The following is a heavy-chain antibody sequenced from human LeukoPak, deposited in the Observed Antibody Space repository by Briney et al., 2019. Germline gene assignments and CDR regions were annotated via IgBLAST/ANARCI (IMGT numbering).Heavy chain of an antibody. CDR1: GGTFSSYA. CDR2: FDPEDGET. D-gene: IGHD6-13*01. V-gene: IGHV1-24*01. Sequence: ASVKVSCKASGGTFSSYAISWVRQAPGQGLEWMGGFDPEDGETIYAQKFQGRVTMTEDTSTGTAYMELSSLRSEDTAVYYCATKPDSSSNVWGQGTMVTVSS. J-gene: IGHJ3*01. CDR3: ATKPDSSSNV.